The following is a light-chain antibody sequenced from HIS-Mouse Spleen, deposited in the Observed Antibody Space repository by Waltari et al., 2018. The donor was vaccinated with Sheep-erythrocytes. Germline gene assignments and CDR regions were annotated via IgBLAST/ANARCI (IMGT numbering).Light chain of an antibody. J-gene: IGKJ4*01. CDR1: QSVLYSSNNKKY. V-gene: IGKV4-1*01. CDR2: WAS. CDR3: QQYYSTLT. Sequence: DIVMTQSPDSLAVSLGERATINCKSSQSVLYSSNNKKYLAWYPQKPGQPPKLLIYWASTRESGVPDRFSGSGSGTDFTLTISSLQAEDVAVYYCQQYYSTLTFGGGTKVEIK.